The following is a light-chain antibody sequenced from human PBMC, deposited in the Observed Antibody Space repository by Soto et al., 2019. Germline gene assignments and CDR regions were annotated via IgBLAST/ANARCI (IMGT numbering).Light chain of an antibody. CDR1: QNINRR. CDR2: DAS. Sequence: DIQMTQSPSTLSASVGDRVTITCRASQNINRRLAWYQQKPGKAPTLLIYDASSLESGVPARFSGGGSGTEFTLTISSLQPDDFSTFYCQQYNNYPWTFGQGTKVEIK. CDR3: QQYNNYPWT. J-gene: IGKJ1*01. V-gene: IGKV1-5*01.